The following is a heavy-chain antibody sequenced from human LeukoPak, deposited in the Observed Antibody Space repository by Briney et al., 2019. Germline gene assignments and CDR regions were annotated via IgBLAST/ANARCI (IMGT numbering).Heavy chain of an antibody. CDR2: IYSGGST. J-gene: IGHJ2*01. CDR1: GFTLSTYY. CDR3: ARVGDHFHWNLDL. V-gene: IGHV3-53*01. D-gene: IGHD3-3*02. Sequence: GGSLRLSCAASGFTLSTYYMNWVRQAPGKGLEWVSIIYSGGSTYYADSVKGRFTISRDTSKNTLSLQMISLRAEDTAVYFCARVGDHFHWNLDLWGRGTLVTVSS.